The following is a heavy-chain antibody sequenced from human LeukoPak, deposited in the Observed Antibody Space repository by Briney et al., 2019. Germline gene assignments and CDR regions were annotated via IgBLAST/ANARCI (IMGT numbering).Heavy chain of an antibody. J-gene: IGHJ4*02. V-gene: IGHV3-30*18. CDR2: ISDDGRNK. CDR3: AKRPSDYGDYVTYFDY. Sequence: PGGSLRFSCAASGFSFISYGMHWVRQAPGKGLEWVGVISDDGRNKNYADSVKGRFTISRDNSKDTLYLQMNSLRDEDTAVYYCAKRPSDYGDYVTYFDYWGQGTLVTVSS. D-gene: IGHD4-17*01. CDR1: GFSFISYG.